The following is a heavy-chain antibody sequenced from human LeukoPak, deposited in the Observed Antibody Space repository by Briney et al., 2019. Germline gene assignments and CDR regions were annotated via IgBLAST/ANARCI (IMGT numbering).Heavy chain of an antibody. Sequence: GGSLRLSCAASGFTFSSYSMNWVRHAPGKGLEWVSSISSSSSYIYYADSVKGRFTISRGNAKNSLYLQMNSLRAEDTAVYYCARPPTTVTTSADDYWGQGTLVTVSS. CDR3: ARPPTTVTTSADDY. CDR1: GFTFSSYS. V-gene: IGHV3-21*01. D-gene: IGHD4-17*01. J-gene: IGHJ4*02. CDR2: ISSSSSYI.